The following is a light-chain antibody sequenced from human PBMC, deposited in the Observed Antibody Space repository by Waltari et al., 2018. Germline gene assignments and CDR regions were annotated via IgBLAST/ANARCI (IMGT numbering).Light chain of an antibody. CDR1: SSNIESTH. J-gene: IGLJ2*01. Sequence: QSVLTQSPSASGTPWQRVTISCSGSSSNIESTHVFWYQQIPGTAPKLLIFRDNMRPSGVPDRFSASKSGTSASLAISGLRSEDEADYYCAAWDNSLSGVLFGGGTKLTVL. V-gene: IGLV1-47*01. CDR2: RDN. CDR3: AAWDNSLSGVL.